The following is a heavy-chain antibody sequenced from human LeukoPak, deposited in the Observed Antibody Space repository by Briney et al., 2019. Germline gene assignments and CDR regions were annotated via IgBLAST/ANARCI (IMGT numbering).Heavy chain of an antibody. V-gene: IGHV4-39*07. CDR2: IYYSGST. CDR1: GGSIGSISSSSYY. CDR3: AGGNSGSEYFRH. Sequence: SETLSLTCTVSGGSIGSISSSSYYWGWIRQPPGKGLEWIDSIYYSGSTYYNPTLKSRVTISVDTSKNQFSLRLSSVTAADTAVYSCAGGNSGSEYFRHWGQGTLVTVSS. J-gene: IGHJ1*01. D-gene: IGHD6-19*01.